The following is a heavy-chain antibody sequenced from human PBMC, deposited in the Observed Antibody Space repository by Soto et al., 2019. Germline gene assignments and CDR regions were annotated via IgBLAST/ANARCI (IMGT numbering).Heavy chain of an antibody. V-gene: IGHV1-2*02. CDR2: INPATGAA. Sequence: QLHLVQSGAVVKKPGASVTVSCSASGYPVTAYYMHWVRQAPGRGLEWMGGINPATGAAKYTQTFRGGVTMTRYMSRSTAFMDCSGSPSEDTSVFYCARGGGVGVAGSAAFDMWGQGTLVTVSS. CDR1: GYPVTAYY. CDR3: ARGGGVGVAGSAAFDM. J-gene: IGHJ3*02. D-gene: IGHD3-3*01.